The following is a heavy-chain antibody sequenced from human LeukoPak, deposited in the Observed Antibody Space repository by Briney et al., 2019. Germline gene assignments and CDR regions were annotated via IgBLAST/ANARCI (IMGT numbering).Heavy chain of an antibody. J-gene: IGHJ4*02. CDR1: GGSISSYY. CDR3: ATVVTRDYFDY. V-gene: IGHV4-59*01. CDR2: SYYSGST. D-gene: IGHD4-17*01. Sequence: SETLSLTCTVSGGSISSYYWSWIRQPPGKGLEWIGYSYYSGSTNYNPSLKSRVTISVDTSKNQFSLKLGSVTAADTAVYYCATVVTRDYFDYWGQGTLVTVSS.